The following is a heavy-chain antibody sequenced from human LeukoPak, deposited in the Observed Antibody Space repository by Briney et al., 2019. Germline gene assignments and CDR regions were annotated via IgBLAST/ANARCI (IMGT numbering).Heavy chain of an antibody. CDR1: GFTLSDHY. CDR3: TRGGDYGDPTY. Sequence: PGGSLRLSCAASGFTLSDHYMDWVRQAPGKGLEWVGRTRNKANSYTTEYAASVKGRFTISRDDSKNSLYLQMNSLRVEDTGVYYCTRGGDYGDPTYWGQGTLVTVSS. CDR2: TRNKANSYTT. D-gene: IGHD4-17*01. V-gene: IGHV3-72*01. J-gene: IGHJ4*02.